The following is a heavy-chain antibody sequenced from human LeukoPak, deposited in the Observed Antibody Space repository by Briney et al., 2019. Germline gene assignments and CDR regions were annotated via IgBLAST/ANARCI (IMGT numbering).Heavy chain of an antibody. CDR2: ISYDGSNK. CDR1: GFTFSSYA. J-gene: IGHJ3*02. V-gene: IGHV3-30-3*01. D-gene: IGHD2-21*02. Sequence: GGSLRLSCAASGFTFSSYAMHWVRQAPGKGLEWVAVISYDGSNKYYADSVKGRFTISRDNSKNTLYLQMNSLGAEDTAVYYCAREPAYCGGDCYSGAFDIWGQGTMVTVSS. CDR3: AREPAYCGGDCYSGAFDI.